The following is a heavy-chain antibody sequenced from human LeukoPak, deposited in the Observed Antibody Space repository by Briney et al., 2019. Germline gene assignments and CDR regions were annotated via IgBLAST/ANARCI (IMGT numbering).Heavy chain of an antibody. CDR2: VRKKTNSYTT. V-gene: IGHV3-72*01. Sequence: GRSLRLSCAASALTFSDHDMGWVRQAPGKGLEWVGRVRKKTNSYTTEYAASVKGRFTISRDDSQNSLYLQMNSLTAEDTAVYYCARLVGANNWGQGTLVIVSS. CDR3: ARLVGANN. D-gene: IGHD1-26*01. J-gene: IGHJ4*02. CDR1: ALTFSDHD.